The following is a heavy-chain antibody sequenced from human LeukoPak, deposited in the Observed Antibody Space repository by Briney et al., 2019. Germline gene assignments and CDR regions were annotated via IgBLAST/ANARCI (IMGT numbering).Heavy chain of an antibody. CDR1: GGSVSSGSYY. V-gene: IGHV4-61*01. D-gene: IGHD6-6*01. CDR2: IYYSGST. J-gene: IGHJ4*02. CDR3: ASESSGTFDY. Sequence: SETLSLTCTVSGGSVSSGSYYWSWIRQPPGKGLEWIGYIYYSGSTNYNPSLKSRVTISVDTSKNQFSLKLSSVTAADTAVHYCASESSGTFDYWGQGTLVTVSS.